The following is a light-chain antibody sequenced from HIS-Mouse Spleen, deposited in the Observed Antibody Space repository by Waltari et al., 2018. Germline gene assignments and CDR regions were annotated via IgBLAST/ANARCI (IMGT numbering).Light chain of an antibody. CDR3: AAWDDSLSGLDVV. CDR1: SSNSGNNY. V-gene: IGLV1-47*01. Sequence: QSVLTQPPSASGTPGQRVTTSCSGSSSNSGNNYVYCYQQLPGTAPKLLIYRNNQRPSGVPDRFSGSKSGTSASLAISGLRSEDEADYYCAAWDDSLSGLDVVFGGGTKLTVL. CDR2: RNN. J-gene: IGLJ2*01.